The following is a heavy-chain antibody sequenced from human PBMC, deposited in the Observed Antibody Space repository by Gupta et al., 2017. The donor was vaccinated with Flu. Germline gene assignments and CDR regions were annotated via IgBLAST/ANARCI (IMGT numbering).Heavy chain of an antibody. J-gene: IGHJ5*02. CDR2: INHSGST. CDR3: AKSPRYYYGSGSGNGRWFDP. CDR1: GGSFSGYY. D-gene: IGHD3-10*01. Sequence: QVQLQQWGAGLLKPSETLSLTCAVYGGSFSGYYWSWISQPPGKGLEWIGEINHSGSTNYNPSLKSRVTISVDTSKNQFSLKLSSVTAADTAVYYCAKSPRYYYGSGSGNGRWFDPWGQGTLVTVSS. V-gene: IGHV4-34*01.